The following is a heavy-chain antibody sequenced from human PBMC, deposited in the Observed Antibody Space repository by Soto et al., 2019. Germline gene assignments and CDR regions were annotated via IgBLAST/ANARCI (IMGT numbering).Heavy chain of an antibody. J-gene: IGHJ4*02. CDR3: ARGAVVNFDS. D-gene: IGHD3-22*01. V-gene: IGHV4-30-2*01. Sequence: TLSLTCAVSGGSISSGGSSWTWIRQPPGKGLEWIGYIYHSGSTYYNPSLKSRVTISVDRSKNQFSLKLTSVTAADTAVYYCARGAVVNFDSWGQGTLVIVSS. CDR1: GGSISSGGSS. CDR2: IYHSGST.